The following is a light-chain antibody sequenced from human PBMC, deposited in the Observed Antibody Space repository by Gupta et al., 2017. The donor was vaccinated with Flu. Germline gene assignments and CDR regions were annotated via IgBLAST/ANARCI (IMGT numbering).Light chain of an antibody. V-gene: IGKV4-1*01. CDR1: QSVLYSSNNKNY. Sequence: DMVMTPCPGSHEVSLSHRATINSKSSQSVLYSSNNKNYLAWYQQKPGQPPKLLIYWASTRESGVPDRFSGSGSGTDFTRTISSLQAEDVAVYYCQQYYSTAWTFGQGTKVEIK. CDR2: WAS. J-gene: IGKJ1*01. CDR3: QQYYSTAWT.